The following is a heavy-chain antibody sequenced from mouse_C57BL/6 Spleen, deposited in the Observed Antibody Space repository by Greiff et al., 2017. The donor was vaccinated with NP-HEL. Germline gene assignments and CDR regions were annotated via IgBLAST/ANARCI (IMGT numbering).Heavy chain of an antibody. CDR3: AKTSPTIVTTRSSYYAMDY. D-gene: IGHD2-5*01. V-gene: IGHV1-80*01. J-gene: IGHJ4*01. CDR1: GYAFSSYW. CDR2: IYPGDGDT. Sequence: QVQLQQPGAELVKPGASVKISCKASGYAFSSYWMNWVKQRPGKGLEWIGQIYPGDGDTNYNGKFKGKATLTADKSSSTAYMQLSSLTSEDSAVYFCAKTSPTIVTTRSSYYAMDYWGQGTSVTVSS.